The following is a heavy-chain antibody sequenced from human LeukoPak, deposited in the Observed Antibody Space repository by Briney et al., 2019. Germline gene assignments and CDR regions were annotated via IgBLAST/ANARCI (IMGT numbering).Heavy chain of an antibody. CDR3: AREETYDYGDYCFDY. CDR1: GFIFSSYA. Sequence: PGGSLRLSCAASGFIFSSYAMSWVRLAPGKGLECVSAISGSGGSTYYADSVKGRFTISRDNSKNTLYLQMNSLRAEDTAVYYCAREETYDYGDYCFDYWGQGTLVTVSS. CDR2: ISGSGGST. V-gene: IGHV3-23*01. J-gene: IGHJ4*02. D-gene: IGHD4-17*01.